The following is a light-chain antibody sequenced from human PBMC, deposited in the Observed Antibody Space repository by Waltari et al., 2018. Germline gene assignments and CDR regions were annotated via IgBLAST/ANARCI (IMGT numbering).Light chain of an antibody. CDR1: QGTNNY. Sequence: LTQSPSFLSASVGDRVTITCRASQGTNNYLAWYQQKPGKAPNLLIYGTSTLQSGVPSRFGGSQSGTEFTLTISSLQPEDFATYYCQQFKSFLFTFGQGTRLDIK. J-gene: IGKJ5*01. CDR2: GTS. CDR3: QQFKSFLFT. V-gene: IGKV1-9*01.